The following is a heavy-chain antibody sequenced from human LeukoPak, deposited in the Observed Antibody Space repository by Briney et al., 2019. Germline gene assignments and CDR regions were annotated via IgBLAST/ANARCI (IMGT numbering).Heavy chain of an antibody. CDR2: ISSSSSYI. V-gene: IGHV3-21*01. CDR1: GFTFSSYS. J-gene: IGHJ4*02. Sequence: GGSLRLSCAASGFTFSSYSMDWVREAPGKGLEWVSSISSSSSYIYYADSMKGRFTISRDNAKNSLYLQMNSLRAEDTAVYYCARFPGSSWAFDYWGQGTLVTVSS. D-gene: IGHD6-13*01. CDR3: ARFPGSSWAFDY.